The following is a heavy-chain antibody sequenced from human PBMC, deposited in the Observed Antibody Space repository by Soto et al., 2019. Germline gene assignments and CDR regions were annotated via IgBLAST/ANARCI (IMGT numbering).Heavy chain of an antibody. CDR3: ARVGRYGWDFDH. J-gene: IGHJ4*02. Sequence: GGSLRLSCAASEFSFGSYWMTWVRQAPGKGLEWVALINEDGSQKYYVGSVEGRFIISRDNAKDSVYMQMDSLRAGDTAVYFCARVGRYGWDFDHWGQGTLVTVSS. D-gene: IGHD5-18*01. CDR1: EFSFGSYW. CDR2: INEDGSQK. V-gene: IGHV3-7*01.